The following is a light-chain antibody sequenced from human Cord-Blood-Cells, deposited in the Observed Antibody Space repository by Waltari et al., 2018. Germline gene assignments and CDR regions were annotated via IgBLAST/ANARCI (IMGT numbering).Light chain of an antibody. Sequence: QSALTQPRSVSGSPGQSVTISCTGTSSDVGGYNYVSWYQQHPGKAPKLMIYDVSKGPSGVPGRLSGSKSGNTASLTISGLQAEDEADYYCCSYAGSYTVVFGGGTKLTVL. CDR1: SSDVGGYNY. CDR3: CSYAGSYTVV. CDR2: DVS. V-gene: IGLV2-11*01. J-gene: IGLJ2*01.